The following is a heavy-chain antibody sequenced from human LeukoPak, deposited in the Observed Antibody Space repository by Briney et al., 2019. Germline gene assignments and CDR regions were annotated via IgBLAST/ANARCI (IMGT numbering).Heavy chain of an antibody. CDR1: GYTFSNFG. Sequence: ASVRVSCKTSGYTFSNFGINWVRQAPGQGLEWMGWISGNNDNPDYGQKFQGRFTVTTDSSTSTAYMELRNLTFDDTAVYYCARDGTSADDYWGQGTLVTVSS. V-gene: IGHV1-18*01. J-gene: IGHJ4*02. D-gene: IGHD1-26*01. CDR2: ISGNNDNP. CDR3: ARDGTSADDY.